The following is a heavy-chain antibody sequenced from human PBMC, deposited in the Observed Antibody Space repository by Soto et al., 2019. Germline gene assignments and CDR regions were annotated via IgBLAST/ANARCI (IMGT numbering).Heavy chain of an antibody. CDR1: GFTFTDYW. J-gene: IGHJ4*02. D-gene: IGHD6-6*01. V-gene: IGHV3-74*01. Sequence: EVQLVESGGGLLQPGGSLRLSCAASGFTFTDYWMHWVRQVPGKGLVWVSRINGDGSSTNYADSVKGRFTISRDNAKNTVHLQMNSLRAEDTALFYCAIGVRGSYGFDFWGQGTLVTVSS. CDR3: AIGVRGSYGFDF. CDR2: INGDGSST.